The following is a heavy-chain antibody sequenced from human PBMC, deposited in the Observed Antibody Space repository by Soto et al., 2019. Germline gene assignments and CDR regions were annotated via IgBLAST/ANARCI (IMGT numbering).Heavy chain of an antibody. Sequence: QVQLVESGGGVVQPGRSLRLSCAASGFTFSSYGMHWVRQAPGMGLEWVAVISYDGSNKYYADSVKGRFTISRDNSKNTLYLQMNSLRAEDTAVYYCAKEYDFWSEDYYYGMDVWGQGTTVTVSS. CDR1: GFTFSSYG. CDR2: ISYDGSNK. D-gene: IGHD3-3*01. J-gene: IGHJ6*02. CDR3: AKEYDFWSEDYYYGMDV. V-gene: IGHV3-30*18.